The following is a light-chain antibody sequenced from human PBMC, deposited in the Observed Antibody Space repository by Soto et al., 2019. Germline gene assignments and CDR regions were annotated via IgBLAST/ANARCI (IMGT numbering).Light chain of an antibody. CDR1: QSVSTR. CDR2: DAS. Sequence: IEMSQVPSSRSASVGAKVTIKCRASQSVSTRLAWYQQKPGKAPKVLIYDASSWAGGVPSRFTASGSRPEFSLSIHSLQPDEFATYNCQQYRVYWTFRQGTKVDIK. V-gene: IGKV1-5*01. CDR3: QQYRVYWT. J-gene: IGKJ1*01.